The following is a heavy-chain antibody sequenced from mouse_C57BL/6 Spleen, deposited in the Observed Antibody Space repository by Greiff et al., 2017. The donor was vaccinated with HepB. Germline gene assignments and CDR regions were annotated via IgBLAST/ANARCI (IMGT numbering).Heavy chain of an antibody. Sequence: VQLQQSGPELVKPGASVKISCKASGYAFSSSWMNWVKQRPGKGLEWIGRIYPGDGDTNYNGKFKGKATLTADKSSSTAYMQLSSLTSEDSAVYFCARTVTTVGDCWGQGTTLTVSS. CDR3: ARTVTTVGDC. CDR1: GYAFSSSW. J-gene: IGHJ2*01. V-gene: IGHV1-82*01. CDR2: IYPGDGDT. D-gene: IGHD1-1*01.